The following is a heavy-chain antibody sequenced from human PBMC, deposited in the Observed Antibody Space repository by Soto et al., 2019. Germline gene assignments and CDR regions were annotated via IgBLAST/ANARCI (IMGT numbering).Heavy chain of an antibody. CDR2: IKQDGSEK. CDR3: ARVPRRHYCSSTSCYFLDY. Sequence: GGSLRLSCAASGFTFSSYWMSWVRQAPGKGLEWVANIKQDGSEKYYVDSVKGRFTISRDNAKNSPYLQMNSLRAEDTAVYYCARVPRRHYCSSTSCYFLDYWGQGTLVTVSS. CDR1: GFTFSSYW. D-gene: IGHD2-2*01. J-gene: IGHJ4*02. V-gene: IGHV3-7*01.